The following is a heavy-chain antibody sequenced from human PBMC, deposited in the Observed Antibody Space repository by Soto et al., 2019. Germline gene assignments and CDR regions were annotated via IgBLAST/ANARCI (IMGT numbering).Heavy chain of an antibody. D-gene: IGHD5-12*01. Sequence: GGSLRLACAASGFTFSSYAMSWVRQAPGKGLEWVSAISGSGGSTYYADTVKGRFTISRDNSKNTLYLQMNSLRAEDSAVFYCAKAGRGYSGYDSSEYWGQGTLVTVSS. CDR1: GFTFSSYA. J-gene: IGHJ4*02. CDR3: AKAGRGYSGYDSSEY. V-gene: IGHV3-23*01. CDR2: ISGSGGST.